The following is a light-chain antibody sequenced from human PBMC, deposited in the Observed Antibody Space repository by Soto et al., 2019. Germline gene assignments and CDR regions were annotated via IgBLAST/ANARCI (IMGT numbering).Light chain of an antibody. Sequence: QSALTQPASVSGSPGQWVTISCSGANSDVRIYDYASWYQQHPGKAPKLIIYEVSNRPSGVSNRFSGFKSGTTASLTISGLQPEDEADYYCGSYTATSPLVVFGGGTKLTVL. J-gene: IGLJ2*01. CDR2: EVS. CDR1: NSDVRIYDY. CDR3: GSYTATSPLVV. V-gene: IGLV2-14*01.